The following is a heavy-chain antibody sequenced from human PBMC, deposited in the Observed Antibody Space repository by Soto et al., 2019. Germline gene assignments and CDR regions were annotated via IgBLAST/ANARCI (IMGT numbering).Heavy chain of an antibody. CDR2: IWYDGSNK. V-gene: IGHV3-33*01. CDR3: ARRDAGYDAFDI. Sequence: SLRLSCAASGFTFSSYGMHWVRQAPGKGLEWVAVIWYDGSNKYYADSVKGRFTISRDNSKNTLYLQMNSLRAEDTAVYYCARRDAGYDAFDIWGQGTMVTVSS. CDR1: GFTFSSYG. D-gene: IGHD2-15*01. J-gene: IGHJ3*02.